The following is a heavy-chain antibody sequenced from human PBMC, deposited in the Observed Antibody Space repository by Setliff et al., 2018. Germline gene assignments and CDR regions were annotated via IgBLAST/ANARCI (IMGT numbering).Heavy chain of an antibody. J-gene: IGHJ4*02. CDR3: ARGRNVAARLLDS. CDR1: GGTFSYYY. CDR2: INHTGTT. D-gene: IGHD6-6*01. Sequence: LSLTCAASGGTFSYYYWTWIRQPPGKGLEWVGEINHTGTTKYNPSLQSRVTISIDTSKDQFSLTVTSVTAADTAMYYCARGRNVAARLLDSWGQGTLVTVSS. V-gene: IGHV4-34*01.